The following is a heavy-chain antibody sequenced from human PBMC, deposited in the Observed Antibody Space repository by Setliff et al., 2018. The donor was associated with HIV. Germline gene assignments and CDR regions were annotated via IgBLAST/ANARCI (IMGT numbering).Heavy chain of an antibody. D-gene: IGHD3-22*01. V-gene: IGHV4-39*07. CDR2: IFYSGST. Sequence: GSLRLSCAGSGFILSEYTISWVRQTPGKGLEWIGSIFYSGSTYYNPSVKSRVTISIDTSKNQFSLRLSSVTAADTAVYYCARDHKYYYDSSGLDYWGQGTLVTVSS. CDR3: ARDHKYYYDSSGLDY. J-gene: IGHJ4*02. CDR1: GFILSEYT.